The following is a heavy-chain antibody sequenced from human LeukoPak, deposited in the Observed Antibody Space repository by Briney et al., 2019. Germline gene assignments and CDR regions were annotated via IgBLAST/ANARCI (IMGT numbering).Heavy chain of an antibody. D-gene: IGHD6-13*01. CDR1: GFTFSSYT. V-gene: IGHV3-21*01. CDR3: ARVWGQLVDF. Sequence: GGSLRLSCAASGFTFSSYTMNWGRQAPGKGLEWVSSITSSSSCTYYADSVKGRFTISRDNAKNSLYLQMNSLRAEDTAVYYCARVWGQLVDFWGQGTLLTVSS. CDR2: ITSSSSCT. J-gene: IGHJ4*02.